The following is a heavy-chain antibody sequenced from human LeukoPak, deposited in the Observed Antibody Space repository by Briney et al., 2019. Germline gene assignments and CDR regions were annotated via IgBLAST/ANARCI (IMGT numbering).Heavy chain of an antibody. Sequence: ASVKVSCKASGYTFTSYGISWVRQAPGQGLEWMGWMNPNSGNTGYAQKFQGRVTMTRNTYISTAYMELSSLRSEDTAVYYCARGDSEITMILSWGQGTLVTVSS. CDR2: MNPNSGNT. D-gene: IGHD3-22*01. CDR1: GYTFTSYG. J-gene: IGHJ4*02. V-gene: IGHV1-8*02. CDR3: ARGDSEITMILS.